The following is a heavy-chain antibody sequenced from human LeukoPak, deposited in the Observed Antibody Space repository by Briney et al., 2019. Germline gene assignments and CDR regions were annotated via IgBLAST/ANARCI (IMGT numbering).Heavy chain of an antibody. V-gene: IGHV3-7*01. CDR2: IKQDGSEK. J-gene: IGHJ6*02. Sequence: GGSLRLSCAASGVTFSSNAMSWVRQAPGKGLEWVANIKQDGSEKYYVDSVKGRFTISRDNAKNSLYLQMNSLRAEDTAVYYCASLNYYDSSGYYFGRQSPYSYGMDVWGQGTTVTVSS. D-gene: IGHD3-22*01. CDR3: ASLNYYDSSGYYFGRQSPYSYGMDV. CDR1: GVTFSSNA.